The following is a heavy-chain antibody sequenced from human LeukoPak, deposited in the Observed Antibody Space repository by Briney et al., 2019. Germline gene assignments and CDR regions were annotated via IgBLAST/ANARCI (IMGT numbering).Heavy chain of an antibody. J-gene: IGHJ3*02. Sequence: SETLSLTCTVSGGSISSGSYYWSWIRQPAGKGLEWIGRIYTSGSTNYNPSLKSRVTISVDTSKNQFSLKLSSVTAADTAVYYCARNFVGSSGYYSVAFDIWGQGTMVTVSS. V-gene: IGHV4-61*02. D-gene: IGHD3-22*01. CDR3: ARNFVGSSGYYSVAFDI. CDR1: GGSISSGSYY. CDR2: IYTSGST.